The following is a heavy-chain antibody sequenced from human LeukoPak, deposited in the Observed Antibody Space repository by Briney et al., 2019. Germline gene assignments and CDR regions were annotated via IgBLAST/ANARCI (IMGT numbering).Heavy chain of an antibody. CDR1: GGTFSSYA. V-gene: IGHV7-4-1*02. Sequence: ASVKVSCKASGGTFSSYAISWVRQAPGQGLEWMGWINTNTGNPTYAQGFTGRFVFSLDTSVSTAYLQISSLKAEDTAVYYCARAGPCTNGVCYTGYFDYWGQGTLVTVSS. D-gene: IGHD2-8*01. CDR2: INTNTGNP. CDR3: ARAGPCTNGVCYTGYFDY. J-gene: IGHJ4*02.